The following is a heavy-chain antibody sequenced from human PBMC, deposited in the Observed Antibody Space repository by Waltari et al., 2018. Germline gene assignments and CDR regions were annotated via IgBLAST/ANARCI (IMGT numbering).Heavy chain of an antibody. CDR2: IYYSGST. J-gene: IGHJ4*02. Sequence: QVQLQESGPGLVKPSPTLSLTCTVSGGSISSGGYYWSWLRHPPGKGLEWIGYIYYSGSTYYNPSLKSRVTISVDTSKNQFSLKLSSVTAADTAVYYCARGMITFGGVIVILPYFDYWGQGTLVTVSS. D-gene: IGHD3-16*02. CDR1: GGSISSGGYY. V-gene: IGHV4-31*03. CDR3: ARGMITFGGVIVILPYFDY.